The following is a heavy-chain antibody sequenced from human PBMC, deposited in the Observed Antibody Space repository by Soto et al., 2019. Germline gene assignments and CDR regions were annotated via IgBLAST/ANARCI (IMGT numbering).Heavy chain of an antibody. CDR1: GGSLSRYY. Sequence: SETLSLTCSVSGGSLSRYYWTWIRQPPGKGLQYIGYIYYSGIANYNPSLKSRVTISVDTSKNQFSLKVKSVTAADTALYYCARGDGKQPGSLAGRHYYYKMDVWGQGATVTVSS. J-gene: IGHJ6*02. CDR3: ARGDGKQPGSLAGRHYYYKMDV. CDR2: IYYSGIA. D-gene: IGHD2-2*01. V-gene: IGHV4-59*01.